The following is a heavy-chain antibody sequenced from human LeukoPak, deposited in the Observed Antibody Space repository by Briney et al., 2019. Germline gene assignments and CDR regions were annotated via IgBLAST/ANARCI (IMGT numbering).Heavy chain of an antibody. D-gene: IGHD2-15*01. CDR1: GFTFSSYS. Sequence: PGGSLRLSCAASGFTFSSYSMNWVRQAPGKGLEWVSYISSSSSTIYYADSVKGRFTTSRDNAKNSLYLQMNSLRAEDTAVYYCARTGSGGSRDAFDIWGQGTMVTVSS. CDR2: ISSSSSTI. CDR3: ARTGSGGSRDAFDI. J-gene: IGHJ3*02. V-gene: IGHV3-48*04.